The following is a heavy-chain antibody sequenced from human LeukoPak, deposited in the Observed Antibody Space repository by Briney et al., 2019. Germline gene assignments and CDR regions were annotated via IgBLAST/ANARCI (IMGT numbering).Heavy chain of an antibody. CDR1: GFTFSSYA. CDR2: ISYDGSNK. D-gene: IGHD6-13*01. Sequence: GGSLRLSCAASGFTFSSYAMHWVRQAPGKGLEWVAVISYDGSNKYYADSVKGRFTISRDNSKNTLYLQMNSLRAEDTAVYYCARDSIAAAGGRGLDYWGQGTLVTVSS. CDR3: ARDSIAAAGGRGLDY. J-gene: IGHJ4*02. V-gene: IGHV3-30-3*01.